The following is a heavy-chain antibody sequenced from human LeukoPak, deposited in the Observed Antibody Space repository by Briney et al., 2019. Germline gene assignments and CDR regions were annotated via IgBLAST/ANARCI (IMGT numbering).Heavy chain of an antibody. CDR2: INHSGST. D-gene: IGHD6-19*01. V-gene: IGHV4-34*01. Sequence: SETLSLTCAVYGGSFSGYYWSWIRQPPGKGLEWIGEINHSGSTNYNPSLKSRVTISVDTSKNQFSLKLSSVTAADTAVYYCARGGRSSDWYNYWGQGTLVTVSS. J-gene: IGHJ4*02. CDR3: ARGGRSSDWYNY. CDR1: GGSFSGYY.